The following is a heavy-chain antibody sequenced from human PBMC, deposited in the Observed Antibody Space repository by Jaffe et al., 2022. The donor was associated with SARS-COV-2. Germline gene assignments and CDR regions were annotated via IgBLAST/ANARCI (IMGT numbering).Heavy chain of an antibody. V-gene: IGHV3-30*18. CDR3: AKDRRGLGEHPQASDGMDV. J-gene: IGHJ6*02. Sequence: QVQLVESGGGVVQPGRSLRLSCAASGFTFSSYGMHWVRQAPGKGLEWVAVISYDGSNKYYADSVKGRFTISRDNSKNTLYLQMNSLRAEDTAVYYCAKDRRGLGEHPQASDGMDVWGQGTTVTVSS. D-gene: IGHD3-16*01. CDR2: ISYDGSNK. CDR1: GFTFSSYG.